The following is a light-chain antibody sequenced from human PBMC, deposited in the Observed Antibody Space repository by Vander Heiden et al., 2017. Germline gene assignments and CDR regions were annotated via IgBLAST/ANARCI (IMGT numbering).Light chain of an antibody. V-gene: IGLV1-44*01. CDR1: RSNIGSND. CDR2: SNN. J-gene: IGLJ2*01. Sequence: QSVLPQPPSASGTPGQRVTLSCSGRRSNIGSNDVQWHQQLPGTAPKLLIYSNNQRPSGIPDRFSGSKSGTSASLAISGLQSEDEADYYCVAWDDSLNGHVVFGGGTKLTVL. CDR3: VAWDDSLNGHVV.